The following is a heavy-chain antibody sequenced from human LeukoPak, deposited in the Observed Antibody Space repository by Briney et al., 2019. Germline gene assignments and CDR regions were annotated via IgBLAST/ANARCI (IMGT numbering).Heavy chain of an antibody. CDR1: GFTFSSYG. D-gene: IGHD1-26*01. CDR2: ISYDGSNK. J-gene: IGHJ4*02. CDR3: AALGPSGALVGATS. Sequence: PGRSLRLSCAASGFTFSSYGMHWVRQAPGKGLEWVAVISYDGSNKYYADSVKGRFTISRDNSKNTLYLQMNSLRAEDTAVYYCAALGPSGALVGATSWGQGTLVTVSS. V-gene: IGHV3-30*03.